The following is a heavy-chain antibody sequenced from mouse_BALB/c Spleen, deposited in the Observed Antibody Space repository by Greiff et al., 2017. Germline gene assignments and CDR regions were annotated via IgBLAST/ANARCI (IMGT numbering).Heavy chain of an antibody. D-gene: IGHD1-1*01. Sequence: EVMLVESGGGLVKPGGSLKLSCAASGFTFSSYAMSWVRQSPEKRLEWVAEISSGSSTIYYADTVKGRFTISRDNPKNTLFLQMTSLRSEDTAMYYCATYGSSYAMDYWGQGTSVTVSS. J-gene: IGHJ4*01. CDR3: ATYGSSYAMDY. V-gene: IGHV5-9-4*01. CDR1: GFTFSSYA. CDR2: ISSGSSTI.